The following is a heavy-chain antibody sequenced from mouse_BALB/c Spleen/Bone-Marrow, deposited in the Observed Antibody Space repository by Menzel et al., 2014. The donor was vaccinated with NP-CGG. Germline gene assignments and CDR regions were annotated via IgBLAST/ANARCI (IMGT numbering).Heavy chain of an antibody. D-gene: IGHD2-1*01. Sequence: EVMLVESGGGLVQPGGSLKLSCAASGFTFSSYGMSWVRQTPDKRLELVASINSNGGSTYYPDSVKGRFTISRDNAKNTLSLQMSCLKSEDTAMYYCARGNYGNYVDYFDYWGQGTTLTVSS. J-gene: IGHJ2*01. CDR1: GFTFSSYG. CDR2: INSNGGST. V-gene: IGHV5-6-3*01. CDR3: ARGNYGNYVDYFDY.